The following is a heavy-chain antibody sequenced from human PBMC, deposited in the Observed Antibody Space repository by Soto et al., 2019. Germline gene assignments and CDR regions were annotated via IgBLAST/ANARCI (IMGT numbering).Heavy chain of an antibody. CDR2: ISVSGGST. J-gene: IGHJ4*02. CDR1: GVTFRNYV. CDR3: ARVQILQLENSFEV. D-gene: IGHD1-1*01. Sequence: AGSLRLSCTASGVTFRNYVMSWFRQGPGRGLEWVPAISVSGGSTFYADSVKGRFIISRDNSKNTLYLQLNSLRAEDTAVYFWARVQILQLENSFEVWGQGTL. V-gene: IGHV3-23*01.